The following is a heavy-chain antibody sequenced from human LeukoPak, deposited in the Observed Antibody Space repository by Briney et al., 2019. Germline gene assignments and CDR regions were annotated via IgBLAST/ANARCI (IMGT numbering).Heavy chain of an antibody. V-gene: IGHV3-23*01. J-gene: IGHJ4*02. CDR3: ARGKGIAVSSFDS. Sequence: GGSLRLSCAASGFTFSSYAMSWVRQAPGKGLEWVSGVSGSGTSTYYADSVKGRFTISRDNSKNTMSLQMNSLRAEDTALYYCARGKGIAVSSFDSWGQGTLVTVSS. D-gene: IGHD6-19*01. CDR2: VSGSGTST. CDR1: GFTFSSYA.